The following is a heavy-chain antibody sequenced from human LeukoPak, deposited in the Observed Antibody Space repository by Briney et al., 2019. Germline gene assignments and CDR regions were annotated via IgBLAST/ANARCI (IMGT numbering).Heavy chain of an antibody. V-gene: IGHV3-53*01. Sequence: GGSLRLSCAASGFSFSSTAMSWVRQAPGKGLEWVSVIYSGGSTYYADSVKGRFTISRDNSKNTLYLQMKSLRAEDTAVYYCARELGRTRSGEYAFDIWGQGTMVTVSS. CDR2: IYSGGST. D-gene: IGHD3-10*01. CDR3: ARELGRTRSGEYAFDI. J-gene: IGHJ3*02. CDR1: GFSFSSTA.